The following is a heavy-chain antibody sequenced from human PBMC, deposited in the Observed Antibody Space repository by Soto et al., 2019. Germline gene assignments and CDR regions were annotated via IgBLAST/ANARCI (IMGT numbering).Heavy chain of an antibody. J-gene: IGHJ6*02. CDR1: GGTFSSYA. D-gene: IGHD3-3*01. CDR3: ARDPCWNITIFGVVIIKGASYGMDV. V-gene: IGHV1-69*13. CDR2: IIPIFGTA. Sequence: SVKVSCKASGGTFSSYAISWVRQAPGQGLEWMGGIIPIFGTANYAQKFQGRVTITADESTSTAYMELSSLRSEDTAVYYCARDPCWNITIFGVVIIKGASYGMDVWGQGTTVTVSS.